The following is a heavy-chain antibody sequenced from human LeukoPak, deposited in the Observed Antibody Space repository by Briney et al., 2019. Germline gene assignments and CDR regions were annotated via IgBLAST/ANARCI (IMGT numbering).Heavy chain of an antibody. Sequence: ASVKVSCKASGYTFTGYYMHWVRQAPGQGLEWMGWINPNSGDTNYAQKFQGGVTMTRDTSIRTAYMELSRLRSDDTAVYYCAHRPRGYCSSTSCYEGVDYWGQGTLVTVSS. V-gene: IGHV1-2*02. CDR1: GYTFTGYY. J-gene: IGHJ4*02. CDR2: INPNSGDT. CDR3: AHRPRGYCSSTSCYEGVDY. D-gene: IGHD2-2*01.